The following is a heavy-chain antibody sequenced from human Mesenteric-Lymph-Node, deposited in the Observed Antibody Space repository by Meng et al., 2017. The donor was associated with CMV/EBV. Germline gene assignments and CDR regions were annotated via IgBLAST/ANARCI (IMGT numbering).Heavy chain of an antibody. V-gene: IGHV3-20*04. CDR1: GFNFDNYA. D-gene: IGHD1-7*01. CDR3: ARGGTFDWNYEDY. Sequence: GGSLRLSCAASGFNFDNYAMNWVRQAPGKGLEWVSGINWNGGSIGYVDSVKGRFTISRDKAKNFLYLQMNNLRAEDTALYYCARGGTFDWNYEDYWGQGTLVTVSS. CDR2: INWNGGSI. J-gene: IGHJ4*02.